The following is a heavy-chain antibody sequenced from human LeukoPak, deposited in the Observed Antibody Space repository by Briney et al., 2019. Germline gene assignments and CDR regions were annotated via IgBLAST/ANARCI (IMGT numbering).Heavy chain of an antibody. CDR2: IYYSGST. CDR3: ARGVLLWFGESLNWFDP. J-gene: IGHJ5*02. Sequence: PSETLSLTCTVSGGSISSGGYYWSWIRQHPGKGLEWIGYIYYSGSTYYNPSLKSRVTISVDTSKNQFSLKLSSVTAADTAVYYCARGVLLWFGESLNWFDPWGQGTLVTVSS. CDR1: GGSISSGGYY. V-gene: IGHV4-31*03. D-gene: IGHD3-10*01.